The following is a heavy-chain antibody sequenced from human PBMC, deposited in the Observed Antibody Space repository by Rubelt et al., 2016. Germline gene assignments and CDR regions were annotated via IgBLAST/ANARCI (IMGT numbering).Heavy chain of an antibody. V-gene: IGHV1-2*06. D-gene: IGHD3-10*01. CDR1: GYTFTGYY. Sequence: QLVQSGAEVKKPGASVKVSCKTSGYTFTGYYMHWVRQAPGQGLEWMGRINPNSGDTNYAQKFQGRVTMTSNIPINTAYLYLSSLRSEDTAVDYCARGVIWGQGTLVAVSS. CDR3: ARGVI. J-gene: IGHJ4*02. CDR2: INPNSGDT.